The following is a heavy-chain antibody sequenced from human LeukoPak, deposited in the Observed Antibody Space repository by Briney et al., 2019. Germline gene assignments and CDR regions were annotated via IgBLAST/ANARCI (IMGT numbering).Heavy chain of an antibody. D-gene: IGHD3-3*01. Sequence: SVKVSCKASGGTFSSYAISWVRQAPGQGLEWMGRIIPIFGTANYAQKLQGRVTITTDESTSTAYMELSSLRSEDTAVYYCARCRFLEWLPDVEYYMDVWGKGTTVTVSS. CDR3: ARCRFLEWLPDVEYYMDV. V-gene: IGHV1-69*05. J-gene: IGHJ6*03. CDR1: GGTFSSYA. CDR2: IIPIFGTA.